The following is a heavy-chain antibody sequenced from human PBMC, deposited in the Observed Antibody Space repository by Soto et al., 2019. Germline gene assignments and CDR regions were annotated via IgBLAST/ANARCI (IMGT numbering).Heavy chain of an antibody. J-gene: IGHJ6*04. CDR3: ACARENFLYCTNGGCPTPTLMNV. V-gene: IGHV1-8*01. CDR1: GYTFTSYD. D-gene: IGHD2-8*01. Sequence: QVQLVQSGAEVKKPGASVKVSCKASGYTFTSYDINWVRQATGQGLEWMGWMNPNSGNTGYAQKFQGRVTMTRNTAISTGYMELSSLRPEDPAVYCCACARENFLYCTNGGCPTPTLMNVWVKGTTVTVSS. CDR2: MNPNSGNT.